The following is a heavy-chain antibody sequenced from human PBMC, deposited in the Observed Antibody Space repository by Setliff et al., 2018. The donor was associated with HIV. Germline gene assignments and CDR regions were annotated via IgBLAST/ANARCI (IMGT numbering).Heavy chain of an antibody. CDR3: ARLGYNYDSSGHGL. D-gene: IGHD3-22*01. Sequence: PSETLSLTCTVSGGSISSSSYYWGWIRQPPGKGLEWIGEINHSGSTNYKSSLKSRVTISADTSKRQFSLKLSSVTAADTAVYYCARLGYNYDSSGHGLWGQGTLVTVSS. J-gene: IGHJ4*02. CDR2: INHSGST. V-gene: IGHV4-39*07. CDR1: GGSISSSSYY.